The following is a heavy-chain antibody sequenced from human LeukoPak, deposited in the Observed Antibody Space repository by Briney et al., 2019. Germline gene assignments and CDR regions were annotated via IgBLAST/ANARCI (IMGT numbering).Heavy chain of an antibody. D-gene: IGHD4-17*01. CDR2: TYTEGPT. CDR3: PRETTAPQRHFDY. Sequence: PGESLRLSCAASGVTITNNYMNWLRQAPGKGLEWVSVTYTEGPTYYADSVKRRFTISRDNSRNTVYLQMNSLRAEDTAVYYCPRETTAPQRHFDYWSQGTLVTVSS. J-gene: IGHJ4*02. CDR1: GVTITNNY. V-gene: IGHV3-66*01.